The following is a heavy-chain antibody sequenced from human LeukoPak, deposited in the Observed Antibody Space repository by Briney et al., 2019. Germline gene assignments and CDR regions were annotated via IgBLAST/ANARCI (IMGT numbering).Heavy chain of an antibody. CDR1: GGSISSGGYY. D-gene: IGHD3-10*01. V-gene: IGHV4-30-2*05. Sequence: PSETLSLTCTVSGGSISSGGYYWSWIRQPPGKGLEWIGYIYHSGSTYYNPSLKSRVTISVDTSKNQFSLKLSSVTAADTAVYYCARADVGSPVGIDYWGQGTLVTVSS. J-gene: IGHJ4*02. CDR2: IYHSGST. CDR3: ARADVGSPVGIDY.